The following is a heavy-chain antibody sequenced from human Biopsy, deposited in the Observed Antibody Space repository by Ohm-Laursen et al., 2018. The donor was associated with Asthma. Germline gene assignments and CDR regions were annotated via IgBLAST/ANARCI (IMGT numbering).Heavy chain of an antibody. Sequence: SLRLSCTASGFTFGDYCMSWFRQVPGQGLEWVANIKHDGSEKNHVDSLKGRFTISRDNAKNLLFLQMNSLRAEDTAVYYCARTFHFWSPYHAEHYQLWGQGTLVTASS. CDR2: IKHDGSEK. V-gene: IGHV3-7*01. J-gene: IGHJ1*01. CDR1: GFTFGDYC. D-gene: IGHD3-3*01. CDR3: ARTFHFWSPYHAEHYQL.